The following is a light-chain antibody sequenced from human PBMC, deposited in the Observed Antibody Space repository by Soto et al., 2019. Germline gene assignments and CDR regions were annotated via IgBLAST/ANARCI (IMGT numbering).Light chain of an antibody. V-gene: IGLV2-11*01. CDR2: DVN. CDR1: SSDVGGYSY. J-gene: IGLJ2*01. CDR3: CSYAGSYIFVV. Sequence: QSALTQPRSVSGSPGQSLTISCTGTSSDVGGYSYVSWYQQHPGKAPKLVIYDVNKRPSGVPDRFSGSKSGNTASLTISGLQAEDEADYYCCSYAGSYIFVVFGGGTKLIVL.